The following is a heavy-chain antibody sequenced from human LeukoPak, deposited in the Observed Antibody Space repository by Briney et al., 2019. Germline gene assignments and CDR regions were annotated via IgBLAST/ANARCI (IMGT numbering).Heavy chain of an antibody. Sequence: GESLKISCKGSGYSFTFYWIAWVRQMPGKGLEWMGVIYPAESDTRYSPSFQGQVTISVDKSISTAYLQWSSLKASDSAIYYCARQDGDGAYYFDYWGQGTLVTVSS. V-gene: IGHV5-51*01. CDR2: IYPAESDT. J-gene: IGHJ4*02. D-gene: IGHD5-24*01. CDR3: ARQDGDGAYYFDY. CDR1: GYSFTFYW.